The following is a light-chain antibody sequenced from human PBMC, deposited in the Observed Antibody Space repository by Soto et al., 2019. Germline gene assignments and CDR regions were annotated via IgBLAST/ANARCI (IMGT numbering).Light chain of an antibody. V-gene: IGLV2-8*01. Sequence: QSALTQPPSASGSHGQSVTISCTGTSSDVGGYNYVCWYQQYPGKAPKLMIYDVSKRPSGVADRFSGSKLGNTASLTVSGLQAEDEADYYCSSYAGGNVVVFGGGTKVTVL. J-gene: IGLJ2*01. CDR3: SSYAGGNVVV. CDR2: DVS. CDR1: SSDVGGYNY.